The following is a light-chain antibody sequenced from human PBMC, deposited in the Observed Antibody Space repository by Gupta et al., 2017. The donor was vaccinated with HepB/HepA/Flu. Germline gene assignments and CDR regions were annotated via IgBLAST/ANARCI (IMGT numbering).Light chain of an antibody. J-gene: IGLJ2*01. V-gene: IGLV2-14*03. Sequence: HSALPHPASVSGSPGPSTTISCTRPRRDLAAYNSVSWYQQYPGKAPKLLMYDVSNRPSGVSNRFSASKSGNTASLTISGLQPEDEADYYCSSFKSTTTLVVFGGGTKLTVL. CDR1: RRDLAAYNS. CDR2: DVS. CDR3: SSFKSTTTLVV.